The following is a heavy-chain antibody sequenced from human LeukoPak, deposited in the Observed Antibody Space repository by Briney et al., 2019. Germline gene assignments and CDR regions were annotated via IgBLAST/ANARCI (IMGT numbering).Heavy chain of an antibody. V-gene: IGHV3-23*01. CDR1: GFTFSNYA. CDR2: ISGSGDST. Sequence: GGSLRLSCAASGFTFSNYAMRWVRQAPGKGLEWVSGISGSGDSTYYADSVKGRFTISRDNSKNTLYLQMNSLRAEDTAVYYCARRSGIAVAGAFECWGQGTLVTVSS. CDR3: ARRSGIAVAGAFEC. D-gene: IGHD6-19*01. J-gene: IGHJ4*02.